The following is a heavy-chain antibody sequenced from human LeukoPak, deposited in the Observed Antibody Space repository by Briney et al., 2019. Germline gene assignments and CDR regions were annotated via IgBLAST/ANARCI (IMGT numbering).Heavy chain of an antibody. V-gene: IGHV4-34*01. Sequence: PSETLSLTCAVYGGSFSAYYWSWIRQPPGKGLEWIGEIYHNGNTNYNPSLKSRVTMSVDTSKNQFSLKLSSVTAADTAVYYCARVTRGSGRSYYFDYWGQGTLVTVSS. D-gene: IGHD3-10*01. CDR2: IYHNGNT. J-gene: IGHJ4*02. CDR3: ARVTRGSGRSYYFDY. CDR1: GGSFSAYY.